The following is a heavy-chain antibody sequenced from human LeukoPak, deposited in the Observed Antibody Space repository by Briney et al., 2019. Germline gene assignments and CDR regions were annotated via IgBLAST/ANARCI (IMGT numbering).Heavy chain of an antibody. V-gene: IGHV4-34*01. CDR1: GGSFSGYY. J-gene: IGHJ4*02. CDR3: ARTYSSSSNDY. CDR2: INHSGST. Sequence: KPSETLSLTCAVYGGSFSGYYWSWIRQPPGKGLEWIGEINHSGSTNYNPSLKSRVTISVDTSKNQFSLKLSSVTAADTAVYYCARTYSSSSNDYWGQGTLVTVSS. D-gene: IGHD6-6*01.